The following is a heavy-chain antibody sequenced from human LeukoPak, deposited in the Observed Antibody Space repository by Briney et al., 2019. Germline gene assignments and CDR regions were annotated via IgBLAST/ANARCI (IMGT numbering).Heavy chain of an antibody. V-gene: IGHV3-30-3*01. CDR3: ARAAVGLRFLEWLDY. J-gene: IGHJ4*02. CDR1: GFTFSSYA. Sequence: GGSLRLSCAASGFTFSSYAMHWVRQAPGKGLEWVAVISYDGSNKYYADSVKGRFTISRDNSKNTLYLQMNSLRAEDTAVYYCARAAVGLRFLEWLDYWGQGTLVTVSS. D-gene: IGHD3-3*01. CDR2: ISYDGSNK.